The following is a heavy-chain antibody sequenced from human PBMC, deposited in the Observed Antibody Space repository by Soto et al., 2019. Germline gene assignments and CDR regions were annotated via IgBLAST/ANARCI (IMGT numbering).Heavy chain of an antibody. V-gene: IGHV1-8*01. CDR1: GYTFTNYE. Sequence: ASVKVSCKASGYTFTNYEINWVRQATGQGLEWMGWMNPGSGNTGYAHKFQGRVTMTRNISISTAYMELSRLGSDDTAIYYCARMAASGSLNWFDPWGQGTLDSVS. D-gene: IGHD3-10*01. CDR2: MNPGSGNT. J-gene: IGHJ5*02. CDR3: ARMAASGSLNWFDP.